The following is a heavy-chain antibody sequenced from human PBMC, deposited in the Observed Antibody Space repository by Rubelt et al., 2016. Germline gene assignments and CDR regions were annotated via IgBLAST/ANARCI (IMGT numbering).Heavy chain of an antibody. CDR3: ARGIAAPGPDY. V-gene: IGHV3-33*01. Sequence: GKGLEWVAVIWQDGTDKYYADSVKGRFTISRDNSKNTLFLQMNSLRVEDTAVYYCARGIAAPGPDYWGQGTLVTVSP. D-gene: IGHD6-13*01. J-gene: IGHJ4*02. CDR2: IWQDGTDK.